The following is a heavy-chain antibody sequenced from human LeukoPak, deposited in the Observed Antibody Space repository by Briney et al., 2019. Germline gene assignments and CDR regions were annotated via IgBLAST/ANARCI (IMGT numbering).Heavy chain of an antibody. D-gene: IGHD3-10*01. V-gene: IGHV3-11*01. CDR3: ARDRSTGSGSYLFDY. J-gene: IGHJ4*02. CDR2: ISSSGSTI. Sequence: GGSLRLSCAASGFTFSDYYMSWIRQAPGKGLEWVSYISSSGSTIYYADSVKGRFTISRDNAKNSLYLQMNSLRAADTAVYYCARDRSTGSGSYLFDYWGQGTLVTVSS. CDR1: GFTFSDYY.